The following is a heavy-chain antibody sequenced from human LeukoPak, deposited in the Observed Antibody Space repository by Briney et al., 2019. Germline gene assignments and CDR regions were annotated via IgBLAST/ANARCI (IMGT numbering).Heavy chain of an antibody. CDR3: ARWSMAFDF. CDR2: TNQDGGAK. V-gene: IGHV3-7*04. J-gene: IGHJ4*02. Sequence: SGGSLRLSCATSGFSFSEYYMGWVRQAPGKGLEWVAYTNQDGGAKIYVDPVKGRFTISRDNAKSSLYLEMNSLRDEDAAVYWCARWSMAFDFWGQGSRVAVSS. CDR1: GFSFSEYY. D-gene: IGHD5-24*01.